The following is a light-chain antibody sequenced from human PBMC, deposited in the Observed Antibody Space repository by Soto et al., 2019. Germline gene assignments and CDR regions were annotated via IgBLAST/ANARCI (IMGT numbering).Light chain of an antibody. Sequence: EIVLTQSPATLSLSPGERATLSCRASQSVSSYLAWYQQKPGQAPRLLISDASNRATGIPARFSGSGSGTDXTLTISSLEXEDFXGYYCQQRSDWPPAFGQGTKVEVK. CDR1: QSVSSY. J-gene: IGKJ1*01. V-gene: IGKV3-11*01. CDR3: QQRSDWPPA. CDR2: DAS.